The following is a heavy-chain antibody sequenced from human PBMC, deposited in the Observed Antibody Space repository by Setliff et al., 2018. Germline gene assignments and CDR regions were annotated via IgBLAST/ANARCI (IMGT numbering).Heavy chain of an antibody. D-gene: IGHD3-22*01. Sequence: GASVKVSCKASGYTFTSHYMHWVRQAPGLGLEWMGTINPSSGRTSYAQKSQGRVTMTRDTSTSTVYMDMSSLRSEDTAVYYCARDVFPYHYEGAFDIWGQGTMVTV. J-gene: IGHJ3*02. CDR3: ARDVFPYHYEGAFDI. V-gene: IGHV1-46*01. CDR2: INPSSGRT. CDR1: GYTFTSHY.